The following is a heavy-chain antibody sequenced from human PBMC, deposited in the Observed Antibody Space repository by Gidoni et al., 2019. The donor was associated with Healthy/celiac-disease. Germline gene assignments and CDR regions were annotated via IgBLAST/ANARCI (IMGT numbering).Heavy chain of an antibody. CDR3: ARRTLEGLLDY. J-gene: IGHJ4*02. Sequence: QVQLQESGPGLVKPSETLSLTCTVSGGSISSYYWSWIRQPPGKGLEWIGYIYYSGSTNYNPSLKSRVTISVDTSKNQFSLKLSSVTAADTAVYYCARRTLEGLLDYWGQGTLVTVSS. V-gene: IGHV4-59*08. CDR2: IYYSGST. CDR1: GGSISSYY.